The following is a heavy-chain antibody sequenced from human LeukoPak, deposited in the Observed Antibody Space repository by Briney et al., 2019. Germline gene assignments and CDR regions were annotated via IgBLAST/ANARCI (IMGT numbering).Heavy chain of an antibody. J-gene: IGHJ4*02. CDR2: IYITGDV. CDR1: GGSMRGYY. Sequence: SETLSLTCTVSGGSMRGYYWSWIRQPPGERLEWIGHIYITGDVNYSPSLRSRVSISIDSSKNQVSLQLSSVTAADTAVYYCASMTAGGLHWGYLDYWGQGTLVAVSS. D-gene: IGHD7-27*01. V-gene: IGHV4-59*12. CDR3: ASMTAGGLHWGYLDY.